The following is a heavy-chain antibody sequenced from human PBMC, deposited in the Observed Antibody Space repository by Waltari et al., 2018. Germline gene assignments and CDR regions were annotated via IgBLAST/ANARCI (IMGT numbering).Heavy chain of an antibody. V-gene: IGHV4-39*07. J-gene: IGHJ3*02. CDR3: ARDHIDILTGYYSAFDI. D-gene: IGHD3-9*01. CDR1: GGSISSSSYS. CDR2: IYYSGST. Sequence: QLQLQESGPGLVKPSETLSLTCTVSGGSISSSSYSWGGIRQPPGKGLEWIGSIYYSGSTYYNPSLKSRVTISVDTSKNQFSLKLSSVTAADTAVYYCARDHIDILTGYYSAFDIWGQGTMVTVSS.